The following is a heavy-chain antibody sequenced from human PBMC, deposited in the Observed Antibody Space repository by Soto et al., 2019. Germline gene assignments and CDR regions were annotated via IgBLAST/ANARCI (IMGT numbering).Heavy chain of an antibody. CDR1: GGSISSYY. Sequence: QVQLQESGPGLVKPSETLSLTCTVSGGSISSYYWSWIRQPPGKGLEWIGYIYYSGSTNYNPSLKSRVTISVDPSKNQFSLKLSSVTAADTAVYSCASALILTGYYIHDAFDIWGQGTMVTVSS. V-gene: IGHV4-59*01. CDR3: ASALILTGYYIHDAFDI. CDR2: IYYSGST. D-gene: IGHD3-9*01. J-gene: IGHJ3*02.